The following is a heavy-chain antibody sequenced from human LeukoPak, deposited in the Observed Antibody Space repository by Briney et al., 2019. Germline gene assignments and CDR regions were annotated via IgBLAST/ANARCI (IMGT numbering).Heavy chain of an antibody. CDR2: ISYDGSIK. D-gene: IGHD3-3*01. CDR3: ARGGSGSDPYCFDY. Sequence: GGSLRLSCAASGFTFSSDAMHWVRQAPGKGLEWVAVISYDGSIKYYADSVKGRFTISRDNSKNTLYLQMNSLRGEDTAVHYCARGGSGSDPYCFDYWGQGTLVTVSS. V-gene: IGHV3-30-3*01. J-gene: IGHJ4*02. CDR1: GFTFSSDA.